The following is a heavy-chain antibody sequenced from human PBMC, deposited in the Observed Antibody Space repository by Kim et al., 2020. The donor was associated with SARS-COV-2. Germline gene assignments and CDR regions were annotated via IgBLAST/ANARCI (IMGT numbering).Heavy chain of an antibody. V-gene: IGHV5-51*01. Sequence: RYNPSCQGQVTISVDKSISTAYLQWSSLKASDTAMYYCASGGWSSSRWFDPWGQGTLVTVSS. CDR3: ASGGWSSSRWFDP. D-gene: IGHD6-19*01. J-gene: IGHJ5*02.